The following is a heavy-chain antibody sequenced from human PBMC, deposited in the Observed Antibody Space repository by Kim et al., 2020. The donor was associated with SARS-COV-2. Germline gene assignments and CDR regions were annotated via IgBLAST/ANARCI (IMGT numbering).Heavy chain of an antibody. V-gene: IGHV1-18*04. Sequence: ASVKVSCKASGYTFTSYGISWVRQAPGQGLEWMGWISAYNGNTNYAQKLQGRVTMTTDTSTSTAYMELRSLRSDDTAVYYCARDLYDFWSGQIDYWGQGTLVTVSS. CDR1: GYTFTSYG. CDR3: ARDLYDFWSGQIDY. D-gene: IGHD3-3*01. J-gene: IGHJ4*02. CDR2: ISAYNGNT.